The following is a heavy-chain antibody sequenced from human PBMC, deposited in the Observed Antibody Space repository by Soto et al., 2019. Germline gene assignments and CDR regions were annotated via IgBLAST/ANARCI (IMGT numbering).Heavy chain of an antibody. Sequence: EVQLVESGGGWVQPGGSLGLSCAASGFTVSSNYMSWVRQAPGKGLEWVSVIYSGGSTYYADSVKGRFTISRDNSKNTLYLQMNSLRAEDTAVYYCARDRVGAPYFDYWGQGTLVTVSS. D-gene: IGHD1-26*01. CDR1: GFTVSSNY. V-gene: IGHV3-66*01. J-gene: IGHJ4*02. CDR3: ARDRVGAPYFDY. CDR2: IYSGGST.